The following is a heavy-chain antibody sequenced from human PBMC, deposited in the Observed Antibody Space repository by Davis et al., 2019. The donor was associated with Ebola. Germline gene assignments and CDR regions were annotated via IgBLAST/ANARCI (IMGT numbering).Heavy chain of an antibody. CDR2: INHSGST. Sequence: SETLSLTCAVYRGSFSAYYWSWIRQPPGKGLEWIGEINHSGSTNYNPSLKSRVTISVDASKNQFSLKLSSVTAADTAVYYCARQHYDFWSGYYGGNWFDPWGQGTLVTVSS. CDR1: RGSFSAYY. CDR3: ARQHYDFWSGYYGGNWFDP. J-gene: IGHJ5*02. D-gene: IGHD3-3*01. V-gene: IGHV4-34*01.